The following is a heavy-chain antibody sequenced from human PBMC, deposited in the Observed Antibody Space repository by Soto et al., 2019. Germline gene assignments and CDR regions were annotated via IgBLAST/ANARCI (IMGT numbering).Heavy chain of an antibody. V-gene: IGHV4-59*01. J-gene: IGHJ5*02. Sequence: SETLSLTCTVSGGSIRSYYWSWIRQPPGKGLEWIGYIYVSESTYYNPSLKSRVTISLDTSKNQSSLKLSSVAAADTAVYYCARERDNWFDPWGQGTLVTVSS. CDR1: GGSIRSYY. CDR2: IYVSEST. CDR3: ARERDNWFDP.